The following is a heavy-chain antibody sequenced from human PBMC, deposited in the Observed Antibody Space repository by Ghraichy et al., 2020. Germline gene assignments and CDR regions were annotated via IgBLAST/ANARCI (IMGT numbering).Heavy chain of an antibody. Sequence: GGSLRLSCTVSGITVGDYAMSWVRQAPGQGLEWVAFIRSKRYGGATPYAASVKGRFFISSEDSKNIPYLQINSRKNADTSVYYCTKKGQLAGPGVPSNYWGQGTLVTVSS. CDR3: TKKGQLAGPGVPSNY. D-gene: IGHD6-19*01. CDR1: GITVGDYA. V-gene: IGHV3-49*04. CDR2: IRSKRYGGAT. J-gene: IGHJ4*02.